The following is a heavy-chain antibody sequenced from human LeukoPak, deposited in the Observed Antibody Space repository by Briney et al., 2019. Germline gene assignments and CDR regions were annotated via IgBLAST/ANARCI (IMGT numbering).Heavy chain of an antibody. CDR1: GFTLISYS. D-gene: IGHD2-8*02. J-gene: IGHJ4*02. CDR2: IRASDSNT. CDR3: AKLTTGWFEDF. V-gene: IGHV3-23*01. Sequence: GSLRLCCAATGFTLISYSMTWVRQAPGKGLEWVSAIRASDSNTFYADSVKGRFTISRDSSKNTLYLQMNDLRDEDTAVYYCAKLTTGWFEDFWGQGTLVTVSS.